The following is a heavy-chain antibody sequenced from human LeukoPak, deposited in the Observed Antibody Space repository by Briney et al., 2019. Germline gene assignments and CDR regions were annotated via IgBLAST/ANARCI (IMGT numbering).Heavy chain of an antibody. Sequence: GGSLRLSCAASGLTFSSYGMHWVRQAPGKGLEWAAVISYDGTNKYYADSVKGRFTISRDNSKNTLYLQMNSLRAEDTAVYYCARADYDFWSGYSQYYYYYGMDVWGQGTTVTVSS. CDR1: GLTFSSYG. D-gene: IGHD3-3*01. V-gene: IGHV3-30*03. CDR3: ARADYDFWSGYSQYYYYYGMDV. CDR2: ISYDGTNK. J-gene: IGHJ6*02.